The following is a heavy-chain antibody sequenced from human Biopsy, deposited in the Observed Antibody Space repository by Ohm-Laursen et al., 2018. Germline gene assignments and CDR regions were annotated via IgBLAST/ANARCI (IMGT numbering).Heavy chain of an antibody. D-gene: IGHD2-21*01. CDR1: GYSFNNYG. CDR2: ISGYNGNT. CDR3: ARVALPLYLDN. Sequence: SSVKVSCKVSGYSFNNYGINWVRQAPGQGLEWMGRISGYNGNTKYAQKFQGRVTMTTDTSTSAVYMEVRSLRSDDTAVYYCARVALPLYLDNWGQGTRVTVSS. V-gene: IGHV1-18*01. J-gene: IGHJ4*02.